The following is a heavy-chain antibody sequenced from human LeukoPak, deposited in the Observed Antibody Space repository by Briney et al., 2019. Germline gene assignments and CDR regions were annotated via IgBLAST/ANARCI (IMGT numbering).Heavy chain of an antibody. V-gene: IGHV5-51*01. CDR1: GYSFTSYW. J-gene: IGHJ4*02. CDR2: IFPSDSDT. D-gene: IGHD1-1*01. Sequence: GESLKISCKTAGYSFTSYWIGWVRQMPGKGLEWMGIIFPSDSDTRYSPSFQGQVTISADRSITTAYLQWSSLKASDTAIYYCARRLKISQGGTTDYWGQRTLVTVSS. CDR3: ARRLKISQGGTTDY.